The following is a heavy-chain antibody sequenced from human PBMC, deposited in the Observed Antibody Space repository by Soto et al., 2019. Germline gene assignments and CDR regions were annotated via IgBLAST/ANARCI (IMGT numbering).Heavy chain of an antibody. Sequence: GSLRLSCAASGFTFSSYAMSWVRQAPGKGLEWVSAISGSGGSTYYADSVKGRFTISRDNSKNTLYLQMNSLRAEDTAVYYCAKDLLRHGDYVGYYYYYMDVWGKGTTVTVSS. J-gene: IGHJ6*03. CDR1: GFTFSSYA. D-gene: IGHD4-17*01. CDR3: AKDLLRHGDYVGYYYYYMDV. V-gene: IGHV3-23*01. CDR2: ISGSGGST.